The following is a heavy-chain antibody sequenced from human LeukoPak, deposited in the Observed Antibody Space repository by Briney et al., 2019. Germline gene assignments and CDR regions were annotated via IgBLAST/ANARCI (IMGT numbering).Heavy chain of an antibody. J-gene: IGHJ4*02. CDR1: GFTFSSYW. CDR2: IKQDGSEK. CDR3: AKAGGYDPGPYYFDY. V-gene: IGHV3-7*03. Sequence: PGGSLRLSCAASGFTFSSYWMSWVRQAPGKGLEWVANIKQDGSEKYYVDSVKGRFTISRDNAKNSLYLQMNSLRAEDTAVYYCAKAGGYDPGPYYFDYWGQGTLVTVSS. D-gene: IGHD5-12*01.